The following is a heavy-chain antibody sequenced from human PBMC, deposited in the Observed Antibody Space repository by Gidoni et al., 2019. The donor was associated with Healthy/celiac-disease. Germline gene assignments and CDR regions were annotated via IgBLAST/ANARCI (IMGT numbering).Heavy chain of an antibody. CDR2: IIPIFGTA. V-gene: IGHV1-69*12. J-gene: IGHJ4*02. CDR1: GGTLGSYA. Sequence: QVQLVQSGAEVKKPGSSVQVSCKASGGTLGSYAIGWVRQAPGQGLEWMGGIIPIFGTANYAQKFQGRVTITADESTSTAYMELSSLRSEDTAVYYCATDSSGYSSGWHDYWGQGTLVTVSS. D-gene: IGHD6-19*01. CDR3: ATDSSGYSSGWHDY.